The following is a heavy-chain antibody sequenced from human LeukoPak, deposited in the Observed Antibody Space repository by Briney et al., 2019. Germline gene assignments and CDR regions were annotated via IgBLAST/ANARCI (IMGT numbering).Heavy chain of an antibody. CDR1: GGTFSSYA. Sequence: APVKVSCKASGGTFSSYAISWVRQAPGQGLEWMGGIIPIFGTANYAQKFQGRVTITADESTSTAYMELSSLRSEDTAVYYCARDAVVARGNWFDPWGQGTLVTVSS. D-gene: IGHD2-15*01. V-gene: IGHV1-69*13. CDR2: IIPIFGTA. CDR3: ARDAVVARGNWFDP. J-gene: IGHJ5*02.